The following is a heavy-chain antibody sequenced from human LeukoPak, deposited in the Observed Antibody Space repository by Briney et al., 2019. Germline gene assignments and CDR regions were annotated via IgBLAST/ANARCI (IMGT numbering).Heavy chain of an antibody. Sequence: SETLSLTCTVSGGSISSYCWSWIRQPPGKGLEWIGYIYYSGSTNYNPSLKSRVTISVDTSKNQFSLKLSSVAAADTAVYYCARARQYCSGGSCYSSLASRFDPWGQGTLVTVSS. V-gene: IGHV4-59*01. D-gene: IGHD2-15*01. CDR3: ARARQYCSGGSCYSSLASRFDP. CDR1: GGSISSYC. CDR2: IYYSGST. J-gene: IGHJ5*02.